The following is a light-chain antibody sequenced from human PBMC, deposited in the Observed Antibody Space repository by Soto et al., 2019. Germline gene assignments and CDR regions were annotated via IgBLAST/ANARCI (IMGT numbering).Light chain of an antibody. J-gene: IGKJ1*01. CDR2: DAS. Sequence: DIQMTQSPSTLSASVGDRVTITCRASQSISSWLAWYQQKPGKAPKVLIYDASSLESGVPSRFSGSGSGTEFTLTISGLQPDDFATYYCQQYNNYATWTFGQGTKVDIK. CDR1: QSISSW. CDR3: QQYNNYATWT. V-gene: IGKV1-5*01.